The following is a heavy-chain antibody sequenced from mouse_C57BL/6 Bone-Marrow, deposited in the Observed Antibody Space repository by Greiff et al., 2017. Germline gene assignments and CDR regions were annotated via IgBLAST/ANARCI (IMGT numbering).Heavy chain of an antibody. CDR3: ERDPHLWLRGDYYAMDY. CDR2: IYPGSGST. D-gene: IGHD2-2*01. V-gene: IGHV1-55*01. CDR1: GYTFTSYW. J-gene: IGHJ4*01. Sequence: QVQLQQPGAELVKPGASVKMSCKASGYTFTSYWITWVKQRPGQGLEWIGDIYPGSGSTNYNEKFKSKATLTVDTSSSTAYMQLSSLTSEDSAVYYWERDPHLWLRGDYYAMDYWGQGTSVTVSS.